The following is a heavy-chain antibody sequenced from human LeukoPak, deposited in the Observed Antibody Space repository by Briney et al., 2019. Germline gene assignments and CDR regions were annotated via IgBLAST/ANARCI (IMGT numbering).Heavy chain of an antibody. V-gene: IGHV3-21*01. D-gene: IGHD3-22*01. CDR1: GFTFSSYS. Sequence: PGGSLRLSCAASGFTFSSYSMNWVRQAPGKGLEWVSSISSSSSYIYYADSVKGRFTISRDNAKNSLYLQMNSLRAEDTAVYYCARDQGYYYDSSGYYYDAFDIWGQGTMVTVSS. J-gene: IGHJ3*02. CDR3: ARDQGYYYDSSGYYYDAFDI. CDR2: ISSSSSYI.